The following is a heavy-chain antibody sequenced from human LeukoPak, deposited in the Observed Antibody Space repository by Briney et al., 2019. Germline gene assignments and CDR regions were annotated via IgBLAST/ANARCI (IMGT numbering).Heavy chain of an antibody. Sequence: GGSLRLSCVASGFTFSSYAMSWVRQAPGKGLEWVSAISSSGGSTYYADSAKGRFTISRDNSKNTLSLRMNSLKAEDTAVYYCAKANRGFAEHFDCWGQGTLVTVSS. CDR3: AKANRGFAEHFDC. CDR1: GFTFSSYA. J-gene: IGHJ4*02. D-gene: IGHD3-10*01. CDR2: ISSSGGST. V-gene: IGHV3-23*01.